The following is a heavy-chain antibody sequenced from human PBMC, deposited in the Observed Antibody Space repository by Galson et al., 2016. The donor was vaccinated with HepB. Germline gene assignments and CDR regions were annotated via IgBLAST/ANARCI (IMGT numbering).Heavy chain of an antibody. CDR2: INPSDGST. D-gene: IGHD1-1*01. V-gene: IGHV1-46*01. CDR1: GDTFTTYD. CDR3: ARGDKRYLRPLDY. Sequence: SVKVSCKASGDTFTTYDMHWVRQAPGQGLDWMGIINPSDGSTSYAQHFQGRVTMTRDTSTSTVYMELRSLRSADTAVYFCARGDKRYLRPLDYWGQGTLVTVSS. J-gene: IGHJ4*02.